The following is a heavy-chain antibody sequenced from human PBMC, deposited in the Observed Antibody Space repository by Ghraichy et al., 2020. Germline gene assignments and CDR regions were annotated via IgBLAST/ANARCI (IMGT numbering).Heavy chain of an antibody. V-gene: IGHV4-39*01. CDR2: IYYSGST. J-gene: IGHJ3*02. Sequence: SETLSLTCTVSGGSISSSSYYWGWIRQPPGKGLEWIGSIYYSGSTYYNPSLKSRVTISVDTSKNQFSLKLSSVTAADTAVYYCARHFSRPGVAFDIWGQGTMVTVSS. CDR1: GGSISSSSYY. D-gene: IGHD2-2*01. CDR3: ARHFSRPGVAFDI.